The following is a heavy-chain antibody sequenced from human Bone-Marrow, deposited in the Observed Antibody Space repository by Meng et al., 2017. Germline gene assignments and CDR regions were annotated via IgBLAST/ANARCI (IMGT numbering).Heavy chain of an antibody. CDR1: GYTFTGYY. CDR3: ASLAIFGVVIRDY. D-gene: IGHD3-3*01. Sequence: QGRVGQSGAEVKKPGASVKVSCKASGYTFTGYYMHWVRQAPGQGLEWMGRINPNSGGTNYAQKFQGRVTMTRDTSISTAYMELSRLRSDDTAVYYCASLAIFGVVIRDYWGQGTLVTVSS. CDR2: INPNSGGT. V-gene: IGHV1-2*06. J-gene: IGHJ4*02.